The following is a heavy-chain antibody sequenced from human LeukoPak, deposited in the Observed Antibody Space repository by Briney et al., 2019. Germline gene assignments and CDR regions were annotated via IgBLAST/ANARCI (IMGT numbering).Heavy chain of an antibody. CDR3: AREAAAYYFDY. CDR2: IYSGGST. Sequence: GGSLRLSCAASGFTVSSNYMSWVRQAPGKGLEWVSVIYSGGSTYYADSVKGRFTISRDNSKNTLYLQMNSLRAEDTAVYYCAREAAAYYFDYWGQGTLVTVSS. CDR1: GFTVSSNY. J-gene: IGHJ4*02. V-gene: IGHV3-53*01. D-gene: IGHD2-15*01.